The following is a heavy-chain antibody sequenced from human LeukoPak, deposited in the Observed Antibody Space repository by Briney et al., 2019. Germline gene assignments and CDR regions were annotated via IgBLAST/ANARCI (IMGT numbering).Heavy chain of an antibody. CDR3: ARERVVVVPAAPWYYYYGMDV. CDR2: IYYSGST. D-gene: IGHD2-2*01. Sequence: SETLSLTCTVSGGFISSGDYYWSWIHQPPGKGLEWIGYIYYSGSTNYNPSLKSRVTISVDTSKNQFSLKLSSVTAAVTAVYYCARERVVVVPAAPWYYYYGMDVWGQGTTVTVSS. V-gene: IGHV4-30-4*01. J-gene: IGHJ6*02. CDR1: GGFISSGDYY.